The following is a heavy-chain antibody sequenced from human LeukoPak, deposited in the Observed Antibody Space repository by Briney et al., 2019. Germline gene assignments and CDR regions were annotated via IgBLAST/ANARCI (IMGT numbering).Heavy chain of an antibody. CDR2: IDPSDSYT. CDR1: GYSFTTYW. Sequence: GESLKISCKGSGYSFTTYWISWVRQMPGKGLEWMGRIDPSDSYTNYSPSFQGHVTISVDKSISTAYLQWSSLKASDTAMYYCARQGGFYDNRGYNDAFDIWGQGTVVTVSS. J-gene: IGHJ3*02. CDR3: ARQGGFYDNRGYNDAFDI. V-gene: IGHV5-10-1*01. D-gene: IGHD3-22*01.